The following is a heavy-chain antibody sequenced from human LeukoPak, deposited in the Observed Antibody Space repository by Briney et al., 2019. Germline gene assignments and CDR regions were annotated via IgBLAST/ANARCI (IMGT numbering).Heavy chain of an antibody. Sequence: SEILSLTSAVYGGSFSGYYWSWIRLPPGKGLEWIGEINHSGSTNYNPSLKSRVTISVDTSKNQFSLKLSSVTAADTAVYYCARGWYSSGWYAYWGQGTLVTVSS. J-gene: IGHJ4*02. D-gene: IGHD6-19*01. V-gene: IGHV4-34*01. CDR3: ARGWYSSGWYAY. CDR1: GGSFSGYY. CDR2: INHSGST.